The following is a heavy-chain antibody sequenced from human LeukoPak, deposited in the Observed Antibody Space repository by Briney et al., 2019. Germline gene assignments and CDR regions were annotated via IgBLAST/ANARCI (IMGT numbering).Heavy chain of an antibody. CDR1: GGSFSGYY. CDR3: ARVTTDYYDSSGYSDYFDY. CDR2: INHSGST. V-gene: IGHV4-34*01. D-gene: IGHD3-22*01. J-gene: IGHJ4*02. Sequence: PSETLSLTCAVYGGSFSGYYWSWIRQPPGKGLEWIGEINHSGSTNYNPSLKSRVTISVDTSKNQFSLKLSSVTAADTAVYYCARVTTDYYDSSGYSDYFDYWGQGTLVTVSS.